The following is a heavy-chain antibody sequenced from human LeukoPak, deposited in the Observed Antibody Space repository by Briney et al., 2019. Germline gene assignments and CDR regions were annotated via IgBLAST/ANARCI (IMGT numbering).Heavy chain of an antibody. D-gene: IGHD2-15*01. CDR3: AKQLGYCSDGSCYFPY. Sequence: GGSLRLSCAASGFNVSNNYMTWVRQAPGKGLEWVSLIYSSGSTYYADSVQGRFTISRDNSKSTLCLQMNSLRAEDTAVYYCAKQLGYCSDGSCYFPYWGQGTLVTVSS. J-gene: IGHJ4*02. CDR2: IYSSGST. V-gene: IGHV3-53*01. CDR1: GFNVSNNY.